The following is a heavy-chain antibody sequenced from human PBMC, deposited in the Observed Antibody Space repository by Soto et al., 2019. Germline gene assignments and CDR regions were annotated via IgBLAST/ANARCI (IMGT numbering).Heavy chain of an antibody. Sequence: QVQLQASGPGLVKPSETLSLTCTVSGGSISSYYWSWIRQTPGKGLERIGYIYYSGSTNYNPSLNSRLTISVDTCKNQVSLKLSSVSAADTAVYYCARAGPSSSALLPGFPGERGYFDYWGQGTLVTVSS. V-gene: IGHV4-59*01. CDR2: IYYSGST. J-gene: IGHJ4*02. CDR1: GGSISSYY. CDR3: ARAGPSSSALLPGFPGERGYFDY. D-gene: IGHD6-6*01.